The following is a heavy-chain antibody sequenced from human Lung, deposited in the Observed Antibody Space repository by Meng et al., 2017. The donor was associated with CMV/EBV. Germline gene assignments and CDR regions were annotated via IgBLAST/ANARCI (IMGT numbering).Heavy chain of an antibody. CDR2: ISGSGTIT. J-gene: IGHJ4*02. V-gene: IGHV3-23*01. Sequence: ESLKISCAASGFTFSRYVIIWVRQAPGKGLEWVSSISGSGTITHFADPVKGRFTISRDNSENTVFLQMNSLRAGDAAVCYCTKGGCGTTSCYRRYFDYWGQGXLVTVSS. CDR3: TKGGCGTTSCYRRYFDY. CDR1: GFTFSRYV. D-gene: IGHD2-2*01.